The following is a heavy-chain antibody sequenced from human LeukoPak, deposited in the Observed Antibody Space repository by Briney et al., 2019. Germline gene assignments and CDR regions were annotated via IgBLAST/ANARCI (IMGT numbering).Heavy chain of an antibody. V-gene: IGHV1-18*01. J-gene: IGHJ4*02. CDR1: GYIFTNYR. Sequence: ASEKVSCKGSGYIFTNYRITWVRQAPGQGLEWMGWISTYSGNTTYAKKFQGRVTMTADTSTSTAYMELRSLRSDDTAVYYCAIDESYGNFVNVDYEGQGTLVTVSS. CDR3: AIDESYGNFVNVDY. CDR2: ISTYSGNT. D-gene: IGHD1-26*01.